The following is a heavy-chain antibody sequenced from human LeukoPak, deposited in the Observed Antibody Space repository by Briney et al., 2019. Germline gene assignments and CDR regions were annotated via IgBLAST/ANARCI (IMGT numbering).Heavy chain of an antibody. CDR3: TSQIGRRYCSSTSCYPDSDVFDI. CDR2: IKSKTDGGTA. D-gene: IGHD2-2*01. J-gene: IGHJ3*02. Sequence: PGGSLRLSCAASRFTFSNAWMSWVRQGPGKELEWVGRIKSKTDGGTADYAAPVKGRFTISRDDSKNTVYLQMNSLKTEDTAVYYCTSQIGRRYCSSTSCYPDSDVFDIWGQGTMVTVSS. V-gene: IGHV3-15*01. CDR1: RFTFSNAW.